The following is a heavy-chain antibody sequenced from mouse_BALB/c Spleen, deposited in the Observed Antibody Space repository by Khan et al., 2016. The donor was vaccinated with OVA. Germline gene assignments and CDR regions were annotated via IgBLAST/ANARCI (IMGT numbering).Heavy chain of an antibody. J-gene: IGHJ2*01. CDR3: ARNRESDYFDY. Sequence: VELVESGPGLVAPSQSLSITCTVSGFSLTSYGIHWVRQPPGKGLEWLGIIWAGGSTNYNSALMSRLSISKDNSRSQVFLKMNSLQTDDTAMYFCARNRESDYFDYWGQGTTLRVSS. CDR1: GFSLTSYG. CDR2: IWAGGST. V-gene: IGHV2-9*02.